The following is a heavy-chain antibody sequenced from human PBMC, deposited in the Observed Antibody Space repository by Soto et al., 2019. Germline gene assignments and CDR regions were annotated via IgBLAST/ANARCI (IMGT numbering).Heavy chain of an antibody. J-gene: IGHJ5*02. CDR2: IYSGGST. Sequence: GGSLRLSCAASGFTVSSNYMSWVRQAPGKGLEWVSVIYSGGSTYYADSVKGRFTISRDNSKNTLYLQMNSLRAEETAVYYCARDRGTVALYSGFDPWGQGTLVTVSS. V-gene: IGHV3-66*01. CDR1: GFTVSSNY. D-gene: IGHD3-10*01. CDR3: ARDRGTVALYSGFDP.